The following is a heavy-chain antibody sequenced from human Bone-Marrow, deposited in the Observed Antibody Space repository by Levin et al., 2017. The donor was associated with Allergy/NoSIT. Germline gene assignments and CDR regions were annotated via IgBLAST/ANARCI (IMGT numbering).Heavy chain of an antibody. Sequence: ASVKVSCKASGYTFTGYYMHWVRQAPGQGLEWMGWINPNSGGTNYAQKFQGRVTMTRDTSISTAYMELSRLRSDDTAVYYCARGYCSSTSCYDYHDYWGQGTLVTVSS. D-gene: IGHD2-2*01. CDR1: GYTFTGYY. V-gene: IGHV1-2*02. CDR2: INPNSGGT. J-gene: IGHJ4*02. CDR3: ARGYCSSTSCYDYHDY.